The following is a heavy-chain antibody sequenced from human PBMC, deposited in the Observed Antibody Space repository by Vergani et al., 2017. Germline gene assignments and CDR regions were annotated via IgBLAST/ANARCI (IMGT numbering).Heavy chain of an antibody. CDR2: ISSSSSYI. CDR3: ARDEDGDYFFDY. V-gene: IGHV3-21*01. J-gene: IGHJ4*02. CDR1: GFTFSSYS. Sequence: EVQLVESGGGLVKPGGSLRLSCAASGFTFSSYSMNWVRQAPGKGLEWVSSISSSSSYIYYADSVKGRFTISRDIAKNSLYLQMNSLRAEDTAVYYCARDEDGDYFFDYWGQGTLVTVSS. D-gene: IGHD4-17*01.